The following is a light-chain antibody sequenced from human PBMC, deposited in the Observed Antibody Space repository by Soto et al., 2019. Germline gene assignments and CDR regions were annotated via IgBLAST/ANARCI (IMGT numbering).Light chain of an antibody. CDR1: SSNIGSST. CDR3: AAWDDSQNGPV. J-gene: IGLJ3*02. CDR2: STN. Sequence: QSVLTQPSSASGTPGQRVTISCSGSSSNIGSSTVNWYQQLPGTAPKLLIYSTNQRPSGVPDRFSGSTSGTSASLAINGLQPEDEADFFCAAWDDSQNGPVFGGGTQLTVL. V-gene: IGLV1-44*01.